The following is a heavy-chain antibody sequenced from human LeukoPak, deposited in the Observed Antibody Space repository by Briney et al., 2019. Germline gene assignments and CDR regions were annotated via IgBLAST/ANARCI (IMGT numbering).Heavy chain of an antibody. J-gene: IGHJ6*02. CDR1: GFTVSSNY. Sequence: GGSLRLSCAASGFTVSSNYMSWVRQAPGKGLEWVSVIYSGGSTYYADSVKGRFTISRDNSKNTLYLQMNSLRAEDTAVYYCARDSSYYGMDVWGQGTTVTVSS. CDR3: ARDSSYYGMDV. CDR2: IYSGGST. V-gene: IGHV3-53*01.